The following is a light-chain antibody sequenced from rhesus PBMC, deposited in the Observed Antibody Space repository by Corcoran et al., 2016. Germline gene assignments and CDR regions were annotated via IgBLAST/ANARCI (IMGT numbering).Light chain of an antibody. Sequence: DIQMTQSPSSLSASVEDRVTITCRASQDISNFLSWYQQKPGKAPKLLIYDVSTLQSGVPSRFSGSGSGTEFTLTITSLQPEDFATYYCLQYNSAPYSFGQGSKVDIK. V-gene: IGKV1S21*01. CDR3: LQYNSAPYS. CDR1: QDISNF. CDR2: DVS. J-gene: IGKJ2*01.